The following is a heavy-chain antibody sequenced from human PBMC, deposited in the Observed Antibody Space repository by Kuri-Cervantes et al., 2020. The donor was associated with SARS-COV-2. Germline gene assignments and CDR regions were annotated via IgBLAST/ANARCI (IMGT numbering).Heavy chain of an antibody. CDR3: AKDAGDGYNSTFDS. CDR2: IWYDGSVE. V-gene: IGHV3-30*02. J-gene: IGHJ4*02. CDR1: GFTFSSYA. Sequence: GGSLRLSCAASGFTFSSYAMSWVRQAPGKGLEWVALIWYDGSVEYYGDSVKGRFTISRDQAKNTLHLQMNNLRVEDASVYYCAKDAGDGYNSTFDSWGQGTRVTVSS. D-gene: IGHD5-24*01.